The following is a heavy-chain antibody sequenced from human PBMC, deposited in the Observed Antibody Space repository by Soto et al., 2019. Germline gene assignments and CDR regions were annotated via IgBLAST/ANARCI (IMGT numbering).Heavy chain of an antibody. D-gene: IGHD2-8*02. CDR1: GYTFTSYG. Sequence: ASVKVSCKASGYTFTSYGISWVRRAPGQGLEWMGWISAYNGNTNYAQKLQGRVTMTTDTSTSTAYMELRSLRSDDTAVYYCARQEDVVGYVNWFDPWGQGTLVTVSS. CDR2: ISAYNGNT. V-gene: IGHV1-18*01. CDR3: ARQEDVVGYVNWFDP. J-gene: IGHJ5*02.